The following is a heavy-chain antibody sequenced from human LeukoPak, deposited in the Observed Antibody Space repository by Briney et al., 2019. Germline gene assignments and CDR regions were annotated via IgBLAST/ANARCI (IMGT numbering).Heavy chain of an antibody. D-gene: IGHD2-15*01. CDR1: GFTFSSYW. CDR2: IKQDGSEK. J-gene: IGHJ3*02. Sequence: GGSLRLSCAASGFTFSSYWMSWVRQAPGKGLEWVANIKQDGSEKYYVDSVKGRFTISRDNAKNSLYPQMNSLRAEDTAVYYCARDDSYCSGGSCYKTGDAFDIWGQGTMVTVSS. CDR3: ARDDSYCSGGSCYKTGDAFDI. V-gene: IGHV3-7*01.